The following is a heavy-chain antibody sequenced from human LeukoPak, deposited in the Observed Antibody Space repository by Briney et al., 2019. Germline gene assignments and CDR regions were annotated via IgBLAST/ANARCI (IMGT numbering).Heavy chain of an antibody. CDR2: IKQDGSEK. J-gene: IGHJ4*02. D-gene: IGHD3/OR15-3a*01. Sequence: GGSLRLSCAASGFTFGDTWMNWVRQVPGQGLEWVANIKQDGSEKFYVASVKGRFTISRDNGKSSLYLQMNSLRAEDTALYYCATSYDMGWLIGYWGQGTLVTASS. CDR1: GFTFGDTW. CDR3: ATSYDMGWLIGY. V-gene: IGHV3-7*03.